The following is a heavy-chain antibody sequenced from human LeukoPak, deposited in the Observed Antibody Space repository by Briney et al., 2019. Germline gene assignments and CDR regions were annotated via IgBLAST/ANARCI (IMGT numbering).Heavy chain of an antibody. CDR2: IWYDGSNK. Sequence: QPGRSLRLSCAASGFTFSSYGMHWVRQAPGKGLEWVAVIWYDGSNKYYADSVKGRFTISRDNSKNTLYLQMNSLRAEDTAVYYCARAVQEWVNSFDYWGQGTLVTVSS. V-gene: IGHV3-33*01. CDR1: GFTFSSYG. J-gene: IGHJ4*02. D-gene: IGHD3-3*01. CDR3: ARAVQEWVNSFDY.